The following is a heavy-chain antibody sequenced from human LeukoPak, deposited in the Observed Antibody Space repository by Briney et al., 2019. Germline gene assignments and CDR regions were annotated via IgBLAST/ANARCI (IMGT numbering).Heavy chain of an antibody. Sequence: GGSLRLSCAASGFTFSNAWMSWVRQAPGKGLEWVGRIKSKTDGGTTDYAAPVKGRFTISRDDSKNTLYLQMNSLKTEDTAVYYCTTGATVIVVEEVDYWGQGTLVTVSS. D-gene: IGHD3-22*01. V-gene: IGHV3-15*01. J-gene: IGHJ4*02. CDR1: GFTFSNAW. CDR2: IKSKTDGGTT. CDR3: TTGATVIVVEEVDY.